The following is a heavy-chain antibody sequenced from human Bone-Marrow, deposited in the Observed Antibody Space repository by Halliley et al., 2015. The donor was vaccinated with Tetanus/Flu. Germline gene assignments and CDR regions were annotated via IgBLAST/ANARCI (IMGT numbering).Heavy chain of an antibody. V-gene: IGHV3-48*03. J-gene: IGHJ4*02. CDR1: GFSLNNYE. Sequence: SLRLSCAASGFSLNNYEMYWVRQAPGKGLEAISYISQRGDWFHYADSVKGRFTVSRDTANDSVYLQMNSLRTDDTAVYYCARGWHFGSHFDTWGQGTLVTVSS. CDR3: ARGWHFGSHFDT. CDR2: ISQRGDWF. D-gene: IGHD3-3*02.